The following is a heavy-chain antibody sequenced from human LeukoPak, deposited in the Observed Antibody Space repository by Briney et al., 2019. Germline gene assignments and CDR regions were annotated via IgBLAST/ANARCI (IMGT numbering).Heavy chain of an antibody. V-gene: IGHV3-23*01. CDR2: ISGGGVST. CDR3: AKESRYYYGSGSFSSQFDY. J-gene: IGHJ4*02. D-gene: IGHD3-10*01. Sequence: GGSLRLSCAASGFTFSGYAMSWVRQAPGKGLEWVSTISGGGVSTYYADTVKGRFTSSRDNSKNTLHLQMNNLRAEDTAVYYCAKESRYYYGSGSFSSQFDYWGQGNLVTVSS. CDR1: GFTFSGYA.